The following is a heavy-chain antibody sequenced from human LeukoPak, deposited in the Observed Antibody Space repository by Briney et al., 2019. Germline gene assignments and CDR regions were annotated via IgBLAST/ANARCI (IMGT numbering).Heavy chain of an antibody. Sequence: GGSLRLSCAASGFTFSSYAMSWVRQAPGKGLEWVSAISGGGNNRYYADYVKGRFTISRDNSKNTLYLQMNSLRAEDTAVYYCAAGVRDSSGYFDYWGQGTLVTVSP. CDR2: ISGGGNNR. CDR1: GFTFSSYA. D-gene: IGHD3-22*01. J-gene: IGHJ4*02. V-gene: IGHV3-23*01. CDR3: AAGVRDSSGYFDY.